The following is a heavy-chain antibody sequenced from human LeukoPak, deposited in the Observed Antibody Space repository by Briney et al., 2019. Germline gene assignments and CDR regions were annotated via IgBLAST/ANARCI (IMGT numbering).Heavy chain of an antibody. Sequence: SETLSLTCTVSGGSISSYYWSWIRQPPGKRLEWIGYIYYSGSTNYNPSLKSRVTISVDASKSQFSLKLSSVTAADTAVYYCARPTVTALGAAFDIWGQGTMVTVSS. J-gene: IGHJ3*02. CDR1: GGSISSYY. CDR2: IYYSGST. V-gene: IGHV4-59*01. CDR3: ARPTVTALGAAFDI. D-gene: IGHD4-17*01.